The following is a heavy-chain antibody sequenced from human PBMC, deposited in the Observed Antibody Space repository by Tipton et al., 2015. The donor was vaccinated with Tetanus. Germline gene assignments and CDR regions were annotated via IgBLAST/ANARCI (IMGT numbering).Heavy chain of an antibody. CDR2: VYYNGNT. D-gene: IGHD6-13*01. Sequence: GLVKPSETLSLTCTVSGGSISGSYWNWIRQPPGKGLEWIGYVYYNGNTHYNPALKSRVTISVDTSKNQFSLKLSSVTAADTAIYYCARGWGSSWYYFYYWGQGILVTVSS. V-gene: IGHV4-59*01. J-gene: IGHJ4*02. CDR3: ARGWGSSWYYFYY. CDR1: GGSISGSY.